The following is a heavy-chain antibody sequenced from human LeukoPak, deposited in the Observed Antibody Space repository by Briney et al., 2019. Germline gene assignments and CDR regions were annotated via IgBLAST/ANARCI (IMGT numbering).Heavy chain of an antibody. CDR1: GGTFSSYA. Sequence: ASVKVSCKASGGTFSSYAISWVRQAPGQGLEWMGRIIPIFGTANYAQKFQGRVTITTDESTSTAYMELSSLRSEDTAVYYCARGDSSGPEHFQHWGQGTLVTVSS. V-gene: IGHV1-69*05. CDR2: IIPIFGTA. D-gene: IGHD3-22*01. J-gene: IGHJ1*01. CDR3: ARGDSSGPEHFQH.